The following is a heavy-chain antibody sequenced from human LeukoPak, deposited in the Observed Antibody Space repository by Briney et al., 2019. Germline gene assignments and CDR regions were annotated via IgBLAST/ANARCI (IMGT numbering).Heavy chain of an antibody. Sequence: PGGSLRLSCAASGFTFGSSGMHWVRQAPGKGPEWVPVIWYDGSNKYYAHSVKGRFTISRDNSKNTLYLQMNSLRAEDTALYYCARDPSAGGGNYLENWGQGTLVTVSS. CDR2: IWYDGSNK. CDR1: GFTFGSSG. V-gene: IGHV3-33*01. J-gene: IGHJ4*02. D-gene: IGHD4-23*01. CDR3: ARDPSAGGGNYLEN.